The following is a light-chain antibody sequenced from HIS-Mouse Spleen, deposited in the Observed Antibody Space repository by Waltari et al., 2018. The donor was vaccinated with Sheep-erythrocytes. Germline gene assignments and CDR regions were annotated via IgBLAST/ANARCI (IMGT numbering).Light chain of an antibody. CDR2: GAS. J-gene: IGKJ3*01. V-gene: IGKV3-20*01. CDR3: QQYGSSRQQTFT. Sequence: EIVLTQSPGTLSLSPGERATLSCRASQSVSSSYLAWYQQKPGQAPRLLIYGASSRATGIPDRFSGSGSGTAFTLTISRLEPEDFAVYYCQQYGSSRQQTFTFGPGTKVDIK. CDR1: QSVSSSY.